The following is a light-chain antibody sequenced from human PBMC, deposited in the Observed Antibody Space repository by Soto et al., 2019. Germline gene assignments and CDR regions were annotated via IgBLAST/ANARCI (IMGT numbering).Light chain of an antibody. CDR2: DAV. Sequence: VLTQSPGSLSLSPGEMATVSCRSSQTVTSSYLAWYQQRPGQAPQLLIYDAVKRATGIPDRFSGSESGRDYTLTISRLDPEDSAVYYCQQYGDSITFGGGTKVEIK. CDR3: QQYGDSIT. J-gene: IGKJ4*01. V-gene: IGKV3-20*01. CDR1: QTVTSSY.